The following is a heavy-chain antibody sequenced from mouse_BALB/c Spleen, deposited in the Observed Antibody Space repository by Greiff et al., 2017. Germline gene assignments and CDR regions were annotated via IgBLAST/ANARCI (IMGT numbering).Heavy chain of an antibody. J-gene: IGHJ4*01. CDR3: ARARAMDY. Sequence: EVQRVESGGGLVKPGGSLKLSCAASGFTFSSYAMSWVRQSPEKRLEWVAEISSGGSYTYYPDTVTGRFTISRDNAKNTLYLEMSSLRSEDTAMYYCARARAMDYWGQGTSVTVSS. CDR1: GFTFSSYA. V-gene: IGHV5-9-4*01. CDR2: ISSGGSYT.